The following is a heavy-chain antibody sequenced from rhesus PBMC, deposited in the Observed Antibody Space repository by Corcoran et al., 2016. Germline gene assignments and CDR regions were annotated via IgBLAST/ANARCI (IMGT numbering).Heavy chain of an antibody. J-gene: IGHJ4*01. D-gene: IGHD6-31*01. CDR1: GGSISSNY. Sequence: QLQLQESGPGLVKPSETLSVTCAVSGGSISSNYWSWSRQPPGKGLEWIGRIYGSGSSTNYNPSLKSRVTLSVDTSKNQLSLKLSSVTAADTAVYYCARPYSSGWYDYWGQGVLVTVSS. CDR3: ARPYSSGWYDY. CDR2: IYGSGSST. V-gene: IGHV4-169*01.